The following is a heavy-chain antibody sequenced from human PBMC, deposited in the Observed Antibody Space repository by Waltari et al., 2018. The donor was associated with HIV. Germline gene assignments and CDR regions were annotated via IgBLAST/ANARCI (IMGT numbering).Heavy chain of an antibody. J-gene: IGHJ4*02. V-gene: IGHV1-8*01. CDR1: GYSFTSYD. D-gene: IGHD1-26*01. CDR3: ARGGSTNTHFAY. CDR2: MTPSSGNT. Sequence: QVPLVQSGAEVKKPGASVKVSCKASGYSFTSYDINWVRQATGQGLEWMGWMTPSSGNTGSAQKFQGRVTMSRNTSVSTVYMELSTLTSDDTAIYFCARGGSTNTHFAYWGQGTLVTVSS.